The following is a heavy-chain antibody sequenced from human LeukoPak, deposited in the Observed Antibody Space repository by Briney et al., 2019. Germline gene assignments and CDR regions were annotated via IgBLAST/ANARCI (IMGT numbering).Heavy chain of an antibody. V-gene: IGHV4-4*07. Sequence: PSETLSLTCTVSGGSISSYYWSWIRQPAGKGLEWIGRIYTSGSTNYNPSLKSRVTMSVDTSKNQFSLKLSSVTAADTAVYYCARSPLYDSSGYYWDHYYYYYMDVWGKGTTVTVSS. D-gene: IGHD3-22*01. CDR3: ARSPLYDSSGYYWDHYYYYYMDV. CDR1: GGSISSYY. CDR2: IYTSGST. J-gene: IGHJ6*03.